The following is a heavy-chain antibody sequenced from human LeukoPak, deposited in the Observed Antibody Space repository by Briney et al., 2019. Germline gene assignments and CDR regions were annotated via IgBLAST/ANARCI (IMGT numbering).Heavy chain of an antibody. CDR1: GFTFSSYS. Sequence: GGSLRLSCAASGFTFSSYSMNWVRQAPGKGLEWVSSISSSSSYIYYADSVKGRFTISRDNAKNSLYLQMNSLRDEDTAVYYCARSTYYYGSGSYFTSDYWGQGTLVTVSS. CDR3: ARSTYYYGSGSYFTSDY. V-gene: IGHV3-21*01. J-gene: IGHJ4*02. CDR2: ISSSSSYI. D-gene: IGHD3-10*01.